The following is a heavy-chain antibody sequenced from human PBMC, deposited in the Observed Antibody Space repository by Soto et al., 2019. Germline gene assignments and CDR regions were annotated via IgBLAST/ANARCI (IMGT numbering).Heavy chain of an antibody. CDR3: AKEGRYCSGGSCYPGDAFDI. V-gene: IGHV3-23*01. J-gene: IGHJ3*02. CDR1: GFTFSSYA. CDR2: ISGSGGST. Sequence: EVQLLESGGGLVQPGGSLRLSCAASGFTFSSYAMSWVRQAPGKGLEWVSAISGSGGSTYYADSVKGRFTISRDNSKNTLYLQMNSLRAEDTDVYYCAKEGRYCSGGSCYPGDAFDIWGQGTMVTVSS. D-gene: IGHD2-15*01.